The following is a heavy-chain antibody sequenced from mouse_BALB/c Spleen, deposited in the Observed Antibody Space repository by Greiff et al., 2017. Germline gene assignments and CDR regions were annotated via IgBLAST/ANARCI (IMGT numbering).Heavy chain of an antibody. J-gene: IGHJ3*01. Sequence: EVKLQESGGGLVPPGGSRKLSCAVSGFSFSSFGMHWVRQAPEKGLEWVAYISSGNSTIYYADTVKGRFTISRDNPKNTLFLQMTSLRSEDTAMYYCARDPFAYWGQGTLVTVSA. V-gene: IGHV5-17*02. CDR3: ARDPFAY. CDR2: ISSGNSTI. CDR1: GFSFSSFG.